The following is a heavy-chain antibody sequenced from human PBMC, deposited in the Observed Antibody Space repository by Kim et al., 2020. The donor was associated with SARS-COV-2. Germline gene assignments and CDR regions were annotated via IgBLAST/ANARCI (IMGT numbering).Heavy chain of an antibody. CDR2: IYLCDSDT. Sequence: GESLKISCKGSGFTFSSHWIGWVRQMPGKGLEWMGFIYLCDSDTKYSPSFEGQVTIPADKSINTTYLQRSSLKAQDSAIYYCARSMMMYTDDAFDIWCQGTMVTVS. V-gene: IGHV5-51*06. D-gene: IGHD3-22*01. CDR3: ARSMMMYTDDAFDI. J-gene: IGHJ3*02. CDR1: GFTFSSHW.